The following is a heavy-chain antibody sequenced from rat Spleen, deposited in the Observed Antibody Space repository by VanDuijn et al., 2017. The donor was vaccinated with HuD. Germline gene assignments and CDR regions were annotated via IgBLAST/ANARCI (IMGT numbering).Heavy chain of an antibody. CDR3: TSLYYSSLDY. CDR2: ISSGGST. V-gene: IGHV2S12*01. CDR1: GFSLTSYH. D-gene: IGHD1-2*01. J-gene: IGHJ2*01. Sequence: QVQLKESGPGLVQPSQTLSLTCTVSGFSLTSYHVSWVRQPPGKGLEWIAAISSGGSTYYKSGLKSRLSISRDTSKSQVSLRINSLQTEDTAIYYCTSLYYSSLDYWGQGVMVTVSS.